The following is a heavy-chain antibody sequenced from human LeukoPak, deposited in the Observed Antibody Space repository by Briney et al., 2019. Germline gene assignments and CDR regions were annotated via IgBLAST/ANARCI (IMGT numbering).Heavy chain of an antibody. D-gene: IGHD6-19*01. CDR1: GYTFTTYA. J-gene: IGHJ3*02. CDR2: INTNTGNP. CDR3: ARARSAWASDAFDI. Sequence: ASVKVSYKASGYTFTTYAMNWVRQAPGQGLEWMGWINTNTGNPTYAQGFTGRFVFSLDTSVSTAYLQISSLKAEDTAVYYCARARSAWASDAFDIWGQGTKVTVSS. V-gene: IGHV7-4-1*02.